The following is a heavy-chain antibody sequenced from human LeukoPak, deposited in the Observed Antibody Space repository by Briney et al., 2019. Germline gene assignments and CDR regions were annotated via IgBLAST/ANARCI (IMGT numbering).Heavy chain of an antibody. CDR3: ASDSSGYYYGSFDY. CDR1: GGTFSSYA. J-gene: IGHJ4*02. CDR2: IIPIFGTA. Sequence: LGASVKVSCKASGGTFSSYAISWVRQAPGQGLEWMGGIIPIFGTANYAQKFQGRVTITTDESTSTAYMELSSLRSEDTAVYYCASDSSGYYYGSFDYWGQGTLVTVSP. D-gene: IGHD3-22*01. V-gene: IGHV1-69*05.